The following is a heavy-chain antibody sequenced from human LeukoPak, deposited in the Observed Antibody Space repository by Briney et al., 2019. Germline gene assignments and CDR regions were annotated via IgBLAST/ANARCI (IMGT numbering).Heavy chain of an antibody. D-gene: IGHD5-18*01. CDR2: IYYSGST. J-gene: IGHJ3*02. CDR3: ARDLGRLPDDAFDI. Sequence: PSETLSLTCTVSGGSISSSSYYWGWIRQPPGKGLEWIGSIYYSGSTYYNPSLKSRVTISVDTSKNQFSLKLSSVTAADTAVYYCARDLGRLPDDAFDIWGQGTMVTVSS. CDR1: GGSISSSSYY. V-gene: IGHV4-39*07.